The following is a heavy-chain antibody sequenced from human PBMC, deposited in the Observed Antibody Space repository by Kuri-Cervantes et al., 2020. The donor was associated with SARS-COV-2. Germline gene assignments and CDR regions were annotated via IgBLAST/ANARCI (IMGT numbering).Heavy chain of an antibody. Sequence: ASVKVSCKASGYTFAGYYMHWVRQAPGQGLEWMGWINPNSGGTNYAQKFQGRVTMTRDTSISTAYMELSRLRSDDTAVYYCARGLTLEGDSYGYHYWGQGTPVTVSS. CDR1: GYTFAGYY. V-gene: IGHV1-2*02. D-gene: IGHD5-18*01. CDR3: ARGLTLEGDSYGYHY. CDR2: INPNSGGT. J-gene: IGHJ4*02.